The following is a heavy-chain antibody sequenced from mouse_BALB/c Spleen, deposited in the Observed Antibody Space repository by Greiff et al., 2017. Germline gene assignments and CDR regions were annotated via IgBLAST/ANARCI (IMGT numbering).Heavy chain of an antibody. V-gene: IGHV5-6*01. CDR2: ISSGGSYT. J-gene: IGHJ3*01. CDR3: ARHYRYDEFAY. D-gene: IGHD2-14*01. Sequence: EVKLMESGGDLVKPGGSLKLSCAASGFTFSSYGMSWVRQTPDKRLEWVATISSGGSYTYYPDSVKGRFTISRDNAKNTLYLQMSSLKSEDTAMYYCARHYRYDEFAYWGQGTLVTVSA. CDR1: GFTFSSYG.